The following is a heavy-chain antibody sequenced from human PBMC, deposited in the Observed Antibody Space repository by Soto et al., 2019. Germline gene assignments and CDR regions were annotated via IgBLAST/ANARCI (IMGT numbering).Heavy chain of an antibody. D-gene: IGHD1-20*01. J-gene: IGHJ4*02. Sequence: GGSLRLSCAASGFTFSEYSMSWVRQAPGKGLEWVSSITHSGTYVYYADSVKGRFTISRDSASNSLFLQMNSLRDEDTAVYYCARDHNWSFDYWGQGIPVTVSS. CDR3: ARDHNWSFDY. CDR1: GFTFSEYS. V-gene: IGHV3-21*01. CDR2: ITHSGTYV.